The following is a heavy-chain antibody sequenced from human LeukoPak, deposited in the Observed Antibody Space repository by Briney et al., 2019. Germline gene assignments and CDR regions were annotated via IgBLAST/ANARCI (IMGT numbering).Heavy chain of an antibody. CDR1: GFTFSSYS. CDR2: ISSSSSYI. V-gene: IGHV3-21*01. D-gene: IGHD5-18*01. Sequence: GGSLRLSCAASGFTFSSYSMNWVRQAPGKGLEWVSSISSSSSYIYYADPVKGRFTISRDNAKNSLYLQMNSLRAEDTAVYYCARRGHGYGSPFDYWGQGTLVTVSS. CDR3: ARRGHGYGSPFDY. J-gene: IGHJ4*02.